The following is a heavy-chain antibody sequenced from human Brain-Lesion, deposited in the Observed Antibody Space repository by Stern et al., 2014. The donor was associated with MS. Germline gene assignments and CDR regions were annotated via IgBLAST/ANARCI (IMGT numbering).Heavy chain of an antibody. J-gene: IGHJ5*02. CDR3: AGEEDIRYCSGGSCTGNWFDP. Sequence: VQLVESGPGLVKPSETLSLTCTVAGGSVSSTSYAWAWIRQPPGEGLEWIGTIYYSGNTYYSPSLKSRLTISLATSKNQFSPQRRSVTAADTAVYYCAGEEDIRYCSGGSCTGNWFDPWGQGTLVTVSS. V-gene: IGHV4-39*01. CDR1: GGSVSSTSYA. D-gene: IGHD2-15*01. CDR2: IYYSGNT.